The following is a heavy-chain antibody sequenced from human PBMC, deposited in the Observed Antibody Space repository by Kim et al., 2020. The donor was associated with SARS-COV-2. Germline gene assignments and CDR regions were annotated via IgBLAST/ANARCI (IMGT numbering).Heavy chain of an antibody. CDR2: SGST. CDR3: ARGDDFNF. V-gene: IGHV4-34*01. D-gene: IGHD3-3*01. J-gene: IGHJ4*02. Sequence: SGSTNSNPSLKSRVTISVDTSKNQFSLKLSSVTAADTAVYYCARGDDFNFWGQGTLVTVSS.